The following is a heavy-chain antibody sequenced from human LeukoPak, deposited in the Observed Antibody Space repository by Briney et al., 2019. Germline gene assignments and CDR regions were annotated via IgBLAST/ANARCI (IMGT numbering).Heavy chain of an antibody. CDR2: ISSSSSYI. Sequence: GGSLRLSCAASGFTFSSYSMNWVRQAPGKGLEWVSSISSSSSYIYYADSVKGRFTISRDNAKNSLYLQMNSLRAEDTAVYYCARDPLMIAPEQDAFDIWGQGTMVTVSS. V-gene: IGHV3-21*01. D-gene: IGHD3-22*01. J-gene: IGHJ3*02. CDR1: GFTFSSYS. CDR3: ARDPLMIAPEQDAFDI.